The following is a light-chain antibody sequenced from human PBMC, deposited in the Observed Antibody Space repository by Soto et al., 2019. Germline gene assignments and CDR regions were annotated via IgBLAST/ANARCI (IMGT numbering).Light chain of an antibody. V-gene: IGLV1-40*01. Sequence: QPVLTQPPSVSGAPGQRVTISCTGSRSNLGADYDAHWYQQLPGTAPKLLIYGNTNRPSGVPDRFSGSKSGTSASLAITGLQAEDEADYYCQSYDSSLSGSVFGGGTKLTVL. CDR2: GNT. J-gene: IGLJ3*02. CDR3: QSYDSSLSGSV. CDR1: RSNLGADYD.